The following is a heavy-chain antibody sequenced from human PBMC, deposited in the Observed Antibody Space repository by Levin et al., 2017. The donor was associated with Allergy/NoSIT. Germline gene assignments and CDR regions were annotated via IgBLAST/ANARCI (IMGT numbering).Heavy chain of an antibody. D-gene: IGHD2-15*01. CDR2: IYYSGST. CDR3: ASGYCSGGSCKKGRGPNAFDI. J-gene: IGHJ3*02. Sequence: GSLRLSCTVSGGSISSSSYYWGWIRQPPGKGLEWIGSIYYSGSTYYNPSLKSRVTISVDTSKNQFSLKLSSVTAADTAVYYCASGYCSGGSCKKGRGPNAFDIWGQGTMVTVSS. V-gene: IGHV4-39*01. CDR1: GGSISSSSYY.